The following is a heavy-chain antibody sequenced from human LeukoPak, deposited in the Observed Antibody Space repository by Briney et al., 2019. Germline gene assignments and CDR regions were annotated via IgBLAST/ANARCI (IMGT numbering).Heavy chain of an antibody. J-gene: IGHJ6*03. D-gene: IGHD2-2*01. CDR3: AKGDCSSTSCYPHYYYMDV. CDR1: GFTFSSYA. V-gene: IGHV3-23*01. Sequence: PGGSLRLSCAASGFTFSSYAMSWARQAPGKGLEWVSAISGSGGSTYYADSVKGRFTISRDNSKNTLYLQMNSLRAEDTAVYYCAKGDCSSTSCYPHYYYMDVWGKGTTVTVSS. CDR2: ISGSGGST.